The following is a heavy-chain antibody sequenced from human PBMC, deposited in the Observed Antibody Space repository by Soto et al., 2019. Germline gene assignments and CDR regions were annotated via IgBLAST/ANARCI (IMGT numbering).Heavy chain of an antibody. CDR1: GYTFTNYG. CDR3: ARDRGSYALDY. Sequence: QVQLVQSGAEVKKPGASVKVSCKASGYTFTNYGISWVRQAPGQGLEWMGWISANNGNTNYEQKLQGRVTMTTDTATSAAYMERRRLRSDDTAVHYCARDRGSYALDYWGQGTLVTVSS. V-gene: IGHV1-18*01. J-gene: IGHJ4*02. D-gene: IGHD1-26*01. CDR2: ISANNGNT.